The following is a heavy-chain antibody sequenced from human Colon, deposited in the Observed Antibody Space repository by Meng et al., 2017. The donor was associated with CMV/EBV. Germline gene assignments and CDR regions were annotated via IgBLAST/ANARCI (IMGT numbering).Heavy chain of an antibody. CDR1: GYSFSDHY. J-gene: IGHJ6*02. Sequence: ASVKVSCKASGYSFSDHYIHWVRQAPGQRLEWMGWINPKSGATSYAQKFQGRVTMTSDTSISAAYMELSRLRSDDTAVYFCTRVQRITGIQYPYYFDVWGQGTTVTVSS. D-gene: IGHD1-20*01. CDR2: INPKSGAT. V-gene: IGHV1-2*02. CDR3: TRVQRITGIQYPYYFDV.